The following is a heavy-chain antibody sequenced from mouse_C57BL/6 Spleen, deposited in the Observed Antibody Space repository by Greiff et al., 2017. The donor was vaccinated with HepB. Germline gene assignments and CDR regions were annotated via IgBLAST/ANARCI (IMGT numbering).Heavy chain of an antibody. CDR1: GYSITSGYY. CDR2: ISYDGSN. Sequence: EVKLQESGPGLVKPSQSLSLTCSVTGYSITSGYYWNWIRQFPGNKLEWMGYISYDGSNNYNPSLKNRISITRDTSKNQFFLKLNSVTTEDTATYYCARAHYSNYGPFAYWGQGTLVTVSA. D-gene: IGHD2-5*01. J-gene: IGHJ3*01. CDR3: ARAHYSNYGPFAY. V-gene: IGHV3-6*01.